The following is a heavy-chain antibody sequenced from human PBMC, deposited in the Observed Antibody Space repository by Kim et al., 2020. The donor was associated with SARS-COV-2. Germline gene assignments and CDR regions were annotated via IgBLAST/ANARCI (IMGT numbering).Heavy chain of an antibody. Sequence: DSVKGRITISRDNAMNSLYLQRNSLRAEDTDVYYCARDSGDYGSGEAVDYWGQGTLVTVSS. D-gene: IGHD3-10*01. CDR3: ARDSGDYGSGEAVDY. J-gene: IGHJ4*02. V-gene: IGHV3-11*05.